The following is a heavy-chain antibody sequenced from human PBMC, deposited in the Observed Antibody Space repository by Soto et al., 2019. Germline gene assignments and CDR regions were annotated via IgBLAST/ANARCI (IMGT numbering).Heavy chain of an antibody. D-gene: IGHD3-16*01. J-gene: IGHJ6*02. CDR2: ISPYTGDT. CDR3: AMVDNYVTPTPQDV. V-gene: IGHV1-18*01. CDR1: GYIFVNYG. Sequence: QVQLVQSGDEMKKPGASVRVSCKASGYIFVNYGIAWVRQAPGQGLEWMGWISPYTGDTHSASKVQGRLTMTTDTSTSTGYMALGSLTSDDTAVYYCAMVDNYVTPTPQDVWGQGTTVTVSS.